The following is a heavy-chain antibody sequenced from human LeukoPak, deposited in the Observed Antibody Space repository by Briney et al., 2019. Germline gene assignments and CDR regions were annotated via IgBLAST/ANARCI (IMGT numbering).Heavy chain of an antibody. V-gene: IGHV1-2*02. Sequence: ASVKVSCKASGYTFTGYYMHWVRQAPGQGLEWMGWINHNSGGTNYAQKFQGRVTMTRDTSISTAYMELSRLRSDDTAVYYCARAPYSSSWYGTPYYFDYWGQGTLVTVSS. J-gene: IGHJ4*02. CDR2: INHNSGGT. CDR3: ARAPYSSSWYGTPYYFDY. CDR1: GYTFTGYY. D-gene: IGHD6-13*01.